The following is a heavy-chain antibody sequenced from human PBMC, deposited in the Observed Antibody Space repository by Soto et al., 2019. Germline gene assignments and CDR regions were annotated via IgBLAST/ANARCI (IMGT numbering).Heavy chain of an antibody. V-gene: IGHV4-4*07. CDR1: GGSISSYY. CDR3: ARNLNYDSSGYDAFDI. Sequence: SETLSLTCTVSGGSISSYYWSWIRQPAGKGLEWIGRIYTSGSTNYNPSLKSRVTMSVDTSKNQFSLKLSSVTAADTAVYYCARNLNYDSSGYDAFDIWGQGTMVTVS. J-gene: IGHJ3*02. CDR2: IYTSGST. D-gene: IGHD3-22*01.